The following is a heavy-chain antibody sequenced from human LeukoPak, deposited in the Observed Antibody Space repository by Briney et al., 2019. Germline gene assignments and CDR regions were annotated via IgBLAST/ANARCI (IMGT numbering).Heavy chain of an antibody. CDR2: IYHSGST. CDR3: ARDYRMTMMVD. V-gene: IGHV4-39*07. J-gene: IGHJ4*02. CDR1: GGSISSSGYC. D-gene: IGHD3-22*01. Sequence: SETLSLTCTVSGGSISSSGYCWGWIRQPPGKGLEWIGSIYHSGSTYYNPSLKSPVTISVDTSKNQFSLKVTSVTAADTAVYYCARDYRMTMMVDWGQGTLVSVSS.